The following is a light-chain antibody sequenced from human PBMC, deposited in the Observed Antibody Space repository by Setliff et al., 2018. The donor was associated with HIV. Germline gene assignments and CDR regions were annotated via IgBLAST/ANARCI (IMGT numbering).Light chain of an antibody. CDR2: DVT. Sequence: QSALTQPRPVSGSPGQSVTIACTGTSSDVGGYNFVSWYQHHPGKAPKLMIYDVTMRPSGVPDRFSGSKSGNPASLIISGLQAEDEADYYCCSYAGGYAYAFGTGTKV. J-gene: IGLJ1*01. CDR1: SSDVGGYNF. CDR3: CSYAGGYAYA. V-gene: IGLV2-11*01.